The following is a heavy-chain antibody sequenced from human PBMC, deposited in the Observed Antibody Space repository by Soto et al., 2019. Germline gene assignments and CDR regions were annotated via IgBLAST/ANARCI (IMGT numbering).Heavy chain of an antibody. CDR1: GGSISSGGYY. D-gene: IGHD6-19*01. J-gene: IGHJ4*02. Sequence: SETLSLTCTVSGGSISSGGYYWSWIRQHPGKGLEWIGYIYYSGSTYYNPSLKSRVTISVDTSKNQFSLKLSSVTAADTAVYYCARAGGWSYYFDYWGQGTLVTVSS. CDR2: IYYSGST. V-gene: IGHV4-31*03. CDR3: ARAGGWSYYFDY.